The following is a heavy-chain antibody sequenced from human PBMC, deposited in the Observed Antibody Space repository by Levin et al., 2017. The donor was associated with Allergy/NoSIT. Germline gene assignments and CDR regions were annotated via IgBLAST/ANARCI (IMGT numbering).Heavy chain of an antibody. J-gene: IGHJ6*02. CDR2: INPNSGGT. D-gene: IGHD6-13*01. Sequence: ASVKVSCKASGYTFTGYYMHWVRQAPGQGLEWMGWINPNSGGTNYAQKFQGWVTMTRDTSISTAYMELSRLRSDDTAVYYCARDLAAAGTVYYYYGMDGWGQGTTVTVSS. CDR1: GYTFTGYY. V-gene: IGHV1-2*04. CDR3: ARDLAAAGTVYYYYGMDG.